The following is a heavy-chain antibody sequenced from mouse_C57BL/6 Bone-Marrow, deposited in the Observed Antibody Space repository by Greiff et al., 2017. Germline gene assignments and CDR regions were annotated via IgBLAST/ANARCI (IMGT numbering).Heavy chain of an antibody. V-gene: IGHV1-64*01. Sequence: QVQLQQPGAELVKPGASVKLSCKASGYTFTSYWMHWVKQRPGQGLEWIGMIHPNSGSTNYNEKFKSKATLTVDKSSSTTYMQLSSLTSEDAAVYYCARWGNTERLGSYYAMDYWGQGTSVTVSS. CDR2: IHPNSGST. CDR3: ARWGNTERLGSYYAMDY. D-gene: IGHD5-2*01. CDR1: GYTFTSYW. J-gene: IGHJ4*01.